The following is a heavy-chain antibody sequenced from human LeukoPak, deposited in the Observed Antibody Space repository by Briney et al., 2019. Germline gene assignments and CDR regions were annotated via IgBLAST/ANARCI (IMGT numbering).Heavy chain of an antibody. Sequence: PGGSLRLSCAASGFTFSSYSMNWVRQAPGKGLEWVANIKQDGSEKYYVDSVKGRFTISRDNAKNSLYLQMNSLRAEDTAVYYCARMYSSSWFAYYYYMDVWGKGTTVTVSS. CDR3: ARMYSSSWFAYYYYMDV. CDR2: IKQDGSEK. CDR1: GFTFSSYS. V-gene: IGHV3-7*01. D-gene: IGHD6-13*01. J-gene: IGHJ6*03.